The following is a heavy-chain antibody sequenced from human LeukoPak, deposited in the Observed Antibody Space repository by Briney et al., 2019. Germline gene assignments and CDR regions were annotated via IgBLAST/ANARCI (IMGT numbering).Heavy chain of an antibody. J-gene: IGHJ6*03. CDR1: GFTFSSYA. CDR3: AGRIVVVPAADYYYMDV. D-gene: IGHD2-2*01. Sequence: GGSLRLSCAASGFTFSSYAMNWVRQAPGKGLEWVSYISSSGSTIYYADSVKGRFTISRDNAKNSLYLQMNSLRAEDTAVYYCAGRIVVVPAADYYYMDVWGKGTTVTISS. V-gene: IGHV3-48*03. CDR2: ISSSGSTI.